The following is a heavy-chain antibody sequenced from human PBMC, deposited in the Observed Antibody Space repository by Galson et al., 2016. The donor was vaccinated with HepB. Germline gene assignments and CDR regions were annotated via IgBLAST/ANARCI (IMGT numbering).Heavy chain of an antibody. CDR3: ARDERWVQTGSYHHDY. Sequence: SPRLSCATSGFSLSHSWMTWVRQAPGKGLEWVASIKEDGNAIYYVDSVEGRFTISRDNFQKSLFLQLNNVRAEDTAVYYCARDERWVQTGSYHHDYWGHGTLVVVSS. D-gene: IGHD5-24*01. J-gene: IGHJ4*01. CDR1: GFSLSHSW. CDR2: IKEDGNAI. V-gene: IGHV3-7*03.